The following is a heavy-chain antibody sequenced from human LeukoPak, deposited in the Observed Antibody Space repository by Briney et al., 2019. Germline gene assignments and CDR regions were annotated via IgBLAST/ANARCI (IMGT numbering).Heavy chain of an antibody. Sequence: SGGSLRLSCAASGLTFSSYSMNWVRQAPGKGLEWVSSISSSSSYIYYADSVKGRFTISRDNAKNSLYLQMNSLRAEDTAVYYCARDEDYGAFDIWGQGTMVTVSS. CDR2: ISSSSSYI. V-gene: IGHV3-21*01. CDR3: ARDEDYGAFDI. D-gene: IGHD4-17*01. CDR1: GLTFSSYS. J-gene: IGHJ3*02.